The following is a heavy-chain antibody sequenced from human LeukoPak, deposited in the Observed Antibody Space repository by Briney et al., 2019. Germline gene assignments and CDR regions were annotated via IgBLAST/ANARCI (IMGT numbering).Heavy chain of an antibody. V-gene: IGHV3-74*01. CDR1: EFTFNNYW. D-gene: IGHD3-3*01. CDR3: LLIILGGSSQH. J-gene: IGHJ1*01. CDR2: IKNDGKIT. Sequence: GGSLRLSCAASEFTFNNYWMHWVRQAPGKGLVWVSRIKNDGKITTYADSVKGRFTTSRDNAKNTFYLQMNGLRVEDTAVYYCLLIILGGSSQHWGQGTLVTVSS.